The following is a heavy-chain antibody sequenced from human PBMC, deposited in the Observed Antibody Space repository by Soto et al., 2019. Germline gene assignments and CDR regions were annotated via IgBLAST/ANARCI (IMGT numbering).Heavy chain of an antibody. CDR1: GFTFSTYA. CDR3: AKDGDYYDFWSGYGMDV. V-gene: IGHV3-23*01. J-gene: IGHJ6*01. Sequence: VSLRLSCAASGFTFSTYAMSWVRQAPGKGLEWVSAISGSGGDTYYADSVKGRFTISRDNSKNTLYLQMNSLRAEDTAVYYCAKDGDYYDFWSGYGMDVWGQGTTVTVSS. CDR2: ISGSGGDT. D-gene: IGHD3-3*01.